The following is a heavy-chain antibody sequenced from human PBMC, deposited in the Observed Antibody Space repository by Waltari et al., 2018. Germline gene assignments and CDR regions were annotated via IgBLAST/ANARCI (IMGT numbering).Heavy chain of an antibody. CDR1: GGSFSGFG. J-gene: IGHJ2*01. Sequence: QVQLQQWGAGQLKPSETLSLTCGVFGGSFSGFGWSWIRQSPGRGLEWIGEITHSGKTQINPSLKSRLSISVDTSKNQFSLNLTSVTVADTGVYYCARGDFFDVWGRDTLVTVSS. D-gene: IGHD2-21*02. CDR3: ARGDFFDV. CDR2: ITHSGKT. V-gene: IGHV4-34*01.